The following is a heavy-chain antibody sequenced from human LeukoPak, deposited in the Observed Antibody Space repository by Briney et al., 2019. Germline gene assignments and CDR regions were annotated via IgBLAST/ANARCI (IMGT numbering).Heavy chain of an antibody. CDR2: ISGSGGST. Sequence: GGSLRLSCAASGFTFSSYAMSWVRQAPGKGLEWVSAISGSGGSTYYADSVKGRFTISRDNPKNTLYLQMNSLRAEDTAVYYCARDRGYCSGGSCYSPDYYYYGMDVWGQGTTVTVSS. CDR1: GFTFSSYA. V-gene: IGHV3-23*01. J-gene: IGHJ6*02. D-gene: IGHD2-15*01. CDR3: ARDRGYCSGGSCYSPDYYYYGMDV.